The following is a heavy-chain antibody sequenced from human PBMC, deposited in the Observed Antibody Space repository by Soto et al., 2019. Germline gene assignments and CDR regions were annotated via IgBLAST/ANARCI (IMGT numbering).Heavy chain of an antibody. J-gene: IGHJ3*02. CDR1: GDSVSSNSAA. Sequence: QSQTLSLTCAISGDSVSSNSAAWNWIRQSPSRGLEWLGRTYYRSKWYNDYAVSVKSRITINPDTSKNQFSLQLNSVTPEDTAVYYCARGESLGSAGLTAFDIWGQGTMVTVSS. V-gene: IGHV6-1*01. CDR2: TYYRSKWYN. D-gene: IGHD3-10*01. CDR3: ARGESLGSAGLTAFDI.